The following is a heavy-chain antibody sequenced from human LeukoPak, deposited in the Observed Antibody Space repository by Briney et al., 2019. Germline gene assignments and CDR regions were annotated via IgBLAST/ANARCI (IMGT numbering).Heavy chain of an antibody. Sequence: ASVKVSCKASGYTFTGYYMHWVRHAPGQGLEWMGWINPNSGGTNYAQKFQGRVTMTRDTSISTAYMELSRLRSDDTAVYYCARDAPNTGGFDPWGQGTLVTVSS. CDR2: INPNSGGT. CDR1: GYTFTGYY. D-gene: IGHD3-10*01. J-gene: IGHJ5*02. V-gene: IGHV1-2*02. CDR3: ARDAPNTGGFDP.